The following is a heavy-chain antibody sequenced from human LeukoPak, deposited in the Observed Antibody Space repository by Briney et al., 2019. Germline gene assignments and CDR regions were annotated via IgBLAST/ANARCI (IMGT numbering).Heavy chain of an antibody. CDR1: GFTFSSYS. D-gene: IGHD2-15*01. Sequence: GGSLRLSCAASGFTFSSYSMNWVRQAPGKGLEWVSSISSSSSYIYYADSVKGRFTISRDNAKNSLYLQMNSLRAEDTAVYYCARKDPRDGFDIWGQGTMVTVSS. CDR3: ARKDPRDGFDI. V-gene: IGHV3-21*01. CDR2: ISSSSSYI. J-gene: IGHJ3*02.